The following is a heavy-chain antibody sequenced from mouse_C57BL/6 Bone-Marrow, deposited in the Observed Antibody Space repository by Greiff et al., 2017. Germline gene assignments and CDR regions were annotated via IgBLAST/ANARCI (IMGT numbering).Heavy chain of an antibody. D-gene: IGHD1-1*01. CDR1: GYAFSSSW. J-gene: IGHJ2*01. CDR2: IYPGDGDT. Sequence: QVQLQQSGPELVKPGASVKISCKASGYAFSSSWMNWVKQRPGKGLEWIGRIYPGDGDTNYNGKFKGKATLTADKSSSTAYMQLSSLTSEDSAVYFCASYGSSSFDYWGQGTTLTVSS. V-gene: IGHV1-82*01. CDR3: ASYGSSSFDY.